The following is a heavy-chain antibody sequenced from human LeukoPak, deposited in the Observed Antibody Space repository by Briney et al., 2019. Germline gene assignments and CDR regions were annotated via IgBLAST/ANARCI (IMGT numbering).Heavy chain of an antibody. CDR3: ARGTTVTTSWFDP. Sequence: GGSLRLSCAASGFTFSIYSMNWVRHALGKGLEWVSSISSSSSYIYYADSVKGRFTISRDNAKNSLYLQMNSPRAENTAVYYCARGTTVTTSWFDPWGQGTLVTVSS. CDR1: GFTFSIYS. D-gene: IGHD4-17*01. J-gene: IGHJ5*02. V-gene: IGHV3-21*01. CDR2: ISSSSSYI.